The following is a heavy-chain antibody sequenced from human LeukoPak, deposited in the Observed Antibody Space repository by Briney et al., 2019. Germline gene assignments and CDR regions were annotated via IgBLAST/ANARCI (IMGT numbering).Heavy chain of an antibody. CDR3: ARVCGGDCSSDTSFDY. J-gene: IGHJ4*02. D-gene: IGHD2-21*02. V-gene: IGHV1-46*01. CDR1: GYTFTSYY. CDR2: INPSGGST. Sequence: ASVKVSCKASGYTFTSYYMHWVRQAPGQGLEWMGIINPSGGSTSYAQKFQGRVTMTRDMSTSTVYMELSSLRSEDTAVYYCARVCGGDCSSDTSFDYWGQGTLVTVSS.